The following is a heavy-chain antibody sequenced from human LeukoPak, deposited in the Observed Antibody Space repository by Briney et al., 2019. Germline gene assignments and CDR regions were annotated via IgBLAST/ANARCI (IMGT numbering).Heavy chain of an antibody. J-gene: IGHJ4*02. D-gene: IGHD4-17*01. CDR1: GFTFSSYG. CDR2: ISGSGGSP. V-gene: IGHV3-23*01. CDR3: ATPPTVTRNY. Sequence: GGSLRLSCAASGFTFSSYGMSWVRQAPGKGLEWVSAISGSGGSPYYADSVKGRFTISRDSSKNTLYLQMNSLRAEDTAVYYCATPPTVTRNYWGQGILVTVSS.